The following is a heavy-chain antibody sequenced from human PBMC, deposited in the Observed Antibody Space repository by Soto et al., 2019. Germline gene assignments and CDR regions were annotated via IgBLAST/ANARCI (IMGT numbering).Heavy chain of an antibody. Sequence: GASVKLSCKACGGTIRSYAISCVRQAPRQGLEWMGGIIPIFGTPNYAQKFQGRVTITADESTSTAYMELNSLRSEDTAVYYCARDQMTTFGGVSLAWFDSWGQGTLVTVSS. CDR3: ARDQMTTFGGVSLAWFDS. CDR2: IIPIFGTP. J-gene: IGHJ5*01. V-gene: IGHV1-69*13. CDR1: GGTIRSYA. D-gene: IGHD3-16*01.